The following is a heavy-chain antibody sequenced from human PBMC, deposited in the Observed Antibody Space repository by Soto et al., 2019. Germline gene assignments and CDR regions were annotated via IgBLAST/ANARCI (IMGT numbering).Heavy chain of an antibody. CDR3: AITGTTPYYYGMDV. Sequence: SETLSLTCTVSGSSISSGGYYWSWIRQHPGKGLEWIGYTYYSGSTYYNPSLKSRVTISVDTSKNQFSLKLSSVTAADTAVYYCAITGTTPYYYGMDVWGQGTTVTVSS. CDR2: TYYSGST. V-gene: IGHV4-31*03. J-gene: IGHJ6*02. D-gene: IGHD1-7*01. CDR1: GSSISSGGYY.